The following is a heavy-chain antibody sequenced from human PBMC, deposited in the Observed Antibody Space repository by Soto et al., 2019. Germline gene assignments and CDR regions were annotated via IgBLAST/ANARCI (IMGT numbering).Heavy chain of an antibody. V-gene: IGHV3-11*01. CDR3: ARLPPPSCSGGSCSPY. CDR2: ISTNGRNI. D-gene: IGHD2-15*01. CDR1: GFIFSDYY. J-gene: IGHJ4*02. Sequence: VQLVESGGGSVKPGGSLRLSCVASGFIFSDYYMSWIRQTPGRGLEWASYISTNGRNIYYADSVKGRFTISRDNTKNSLYLQMNSQRAEDTAVYYCARLPPPSCSGGSCSPYWGQGTLVTVSS.